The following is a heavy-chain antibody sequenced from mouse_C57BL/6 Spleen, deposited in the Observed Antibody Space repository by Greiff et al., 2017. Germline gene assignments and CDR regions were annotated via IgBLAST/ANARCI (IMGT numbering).Heavy chain of an antibody. V-gene: IGHV1-82*01. CDR3: ARCDGSSYWYFDV. J-gene: IGHJ1*03. D-gene: IGHD1-1*01. Sequence: QVQLKESGPELVKPGASVKISCKASGYAFSSSWMNWVKQRPGKGLEWIGRIYPGDGDTNYNGKFKGKATLTADKSSSTAYMQLSSLTSEDSAVYFCARCDGSSYWYFDVWGTGTTVTVSS. CDR1: GYAFSSSW. CDR2: IYPGDGDT.